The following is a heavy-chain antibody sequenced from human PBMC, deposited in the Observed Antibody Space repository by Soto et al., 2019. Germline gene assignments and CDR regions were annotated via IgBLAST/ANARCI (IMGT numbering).Heavy chain of an antibody. J-gene: IGHJ4*02. D-gene: IGHD6-6*01. CDR2: ISSSSSTI. V-gene: IGHV3-48*02. CDR1: GFTFSSYS. CDR3: ARDPPGGMEARPPHFDY. Sequence: EVQLVESGGGLVQPGGSLRLSCAASGFTFSSYSMNWVRQAPGKGLEWVSYISSSSSTIYYADSVKGRFTISRDNAKNSLYLQMNSLRDEDTAVYYCARDPPGGMEARPPHFDYWGQGTLVTVSS.